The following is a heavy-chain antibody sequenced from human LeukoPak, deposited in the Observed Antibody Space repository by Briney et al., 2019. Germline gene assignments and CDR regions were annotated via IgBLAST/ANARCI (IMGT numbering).Heavy chain of an antibody. Sequence: QPGGSLRLSCAASGFTYSSHNMHWVRQAPGKGLEWVALVSSDGNNKYYADSVKGRFTISRDNSKNTLYLQMNSLRAEDTAEYYCARDQGYSYGHSFDYWGQGTLVTVSS. D-gene: IGHD5-18*01. CDR2: VSSDGNNK. CDR3: ARDQGYSYGHSFDY. V-gene: IGHV3-30-3*01. J-gene: IGHJ4*02. CDR1: GFTYSSHN.